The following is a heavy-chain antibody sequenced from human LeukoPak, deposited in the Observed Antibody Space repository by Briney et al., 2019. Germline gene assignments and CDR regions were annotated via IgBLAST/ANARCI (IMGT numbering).Heavy chain of an antibody. CDR3: TRDLREGTTPGASDI. CDR1: GFTFSLYD. Sequence: GGSLRLSCAASGFTFSLYDMHWVRQATGKSLEWVSGIGTVGDTYYADSVKGRFTISRENAKNSLSLQMDSLRAGDTAVYYCTRDLREGTTPGASDIWGQGTMVTVSS. D-gene: IGHD1-7*01. CDR2: IGTVGDT. J-gene: IGHJ3*02. V-gene: IGHV3-13*01.